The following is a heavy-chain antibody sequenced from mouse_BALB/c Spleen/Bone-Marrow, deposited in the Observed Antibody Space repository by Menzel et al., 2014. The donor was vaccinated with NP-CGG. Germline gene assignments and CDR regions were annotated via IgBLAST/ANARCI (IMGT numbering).Heavy chain of an antibody. CDR1: GFSLTSYD. Sequence: VQLVESGPGLVAPSQSLSITCTVSGFSLTSYDISWIRQPPGKGLEWLGVIWTGGGTNYNSAFMSRLSISKDNSKSQVFLKMNSLRTDDTAIYYCVRVRYFDVWGAGTTVTVSS. CDR3: VRVRYFDV. V-gene: IGHV2-9-2*01. J-gene: IGHJ1*01. CDR2: IWTGGGT.